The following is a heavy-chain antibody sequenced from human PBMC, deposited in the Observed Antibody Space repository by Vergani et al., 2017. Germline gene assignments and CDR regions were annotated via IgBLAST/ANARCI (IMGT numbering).Heavy chain of an antibody. V-gene: IGHV3-9*01. CDR2: ISWNSGAV. CDR1: GITFWKFG. CDR3: ARGFSSGIFDY. J-gene: IGHJ4*02. Sequence: EVDLVESGGGLAQPGGSLRLSCEASGITFWKFGMHWVRQGPGKGLEWVSGISWNSGAVDYADSVRGRFTISRDNAKNSLYLQMNSLRADDTAVYYCARGFSSGIFDYWGQGTLVTVSS. D-gene: IGHD3-10*01.